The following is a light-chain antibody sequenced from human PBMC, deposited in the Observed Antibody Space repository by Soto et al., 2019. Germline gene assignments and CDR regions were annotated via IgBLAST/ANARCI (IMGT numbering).Light chain of an antibody. CDR3: QHYNSYSEA. CDR2: DAS. V-gene: IGKV1-5*01. CDR1: QSISSW. Sequence: DMQRTKTKTTLAASVGDRVTITCRASQSISSWLAWYQQKPGKAPKLLIYDASSLERGVPSRFSGSGSGTEFTLTISSLQPDDFATYYCQHYNSYSEAFGQGTTGDIK. J-gene: IGKJ1*01.